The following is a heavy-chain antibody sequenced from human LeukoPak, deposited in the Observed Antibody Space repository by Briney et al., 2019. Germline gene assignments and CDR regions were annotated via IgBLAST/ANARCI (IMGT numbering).Heavy chain of an antibody. CDR3: ARDNGVRSGWYIRYYYYYMDV. J-gene: IGHJ6*03. D-gene: IGHD6-19*01. V-gene: IGHV1-18*01. Sequence: GASVKVSCKASGYTFTSYGISWVRQAPGQGLEWMGWISAYNGNTNYAQKLQGRATMTTDTSTSTAYMELRSLRSDDTAVYYCARDNGVRSGWYIRYYYYYMDVWGKGTTVTISS. CDR2: ISAYNGNT. CDR1: GYTFTSYG.